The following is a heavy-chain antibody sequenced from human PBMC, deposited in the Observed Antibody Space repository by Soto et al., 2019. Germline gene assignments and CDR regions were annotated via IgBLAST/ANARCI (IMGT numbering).Heavy chain of an antibody. Sequence: QVQLQESGPGLVKPSQTLSLTCTVSGGSINSDDSYWSWLRQPPGRGLEWIGYIYDSETTYYNPSLKSRVTISVSTSKNQFSLKLNSVTAADTAVYYCARDRQSEIVAMLASNGMDVWGQGPTVIVSS. CDR3: ARDRQSEIVAMLASNGMDV. D-gene: IGHD5-12*01. J-gene: IGHJ6*02. V-gene: IGHV4-30-4*01. CDR2: IYDSETT. CDR1: GGSINSDDSY.